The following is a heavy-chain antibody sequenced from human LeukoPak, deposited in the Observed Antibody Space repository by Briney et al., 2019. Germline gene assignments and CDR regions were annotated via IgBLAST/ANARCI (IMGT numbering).Heavy chain of an antibody. Sequence: PSETLSLTCTVSGGSISSYDWTWIRQPPGQGLESIGYIYYSGSTNYNPSLKSRVTISVDTSKGQFSLNLSSVTAADTAVYYCARMQTPGFSFDYWGQGTLVTVSS. CDR2: IYYSGST. CDR1: GGSISSYD. CDR3: ARMQTPGFSFDY. D-gene: IGHD4-23*01. V-gene: IGHV4-59*01. J-gene: IGHJ4*02.